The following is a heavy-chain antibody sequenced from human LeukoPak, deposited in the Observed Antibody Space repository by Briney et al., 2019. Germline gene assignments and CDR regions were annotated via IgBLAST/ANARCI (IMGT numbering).Heavy chain of an antibody. CDR1: GYTFTGYY. D-gene: IGHD3-16*02. CDR2: INPNIGGT. J-gene: IGHJ4*02. Sequence: GASVKVSCKASGYTFTGYYMRWVRQAPGQGLEWMGWINPNIGGTNYAQKFQGRVTMTRDTSISTAYMELSRLRSDDTAVYYCARGGREYDYIWGSYRYSTFDYWGQGTLVTVSS. CDR3: ARGGREYDYIWGSYRYSTFDY. V-gene: IGHV1-2*02.